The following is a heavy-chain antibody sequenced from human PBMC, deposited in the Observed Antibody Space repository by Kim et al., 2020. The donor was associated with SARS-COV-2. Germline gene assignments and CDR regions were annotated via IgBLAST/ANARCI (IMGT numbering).Heavy chain of an antibody. V-gene: IGHV5-51*01. J-gene: IGHJ3*02. CDR2: IYPGDSDT. Sequence: GESLKISCKGSGYSFTSYWIGWVRQMPGKGLEWMGIIYPGDSDTRYSPSFQGQVTISADKSISTAYLQWSSLKASDTAMYYCARHSDDYVWGSYRANDAFDIWGQGTMVTVSS. D-gene: IGHD3-16*02. CDR1: GYSFTSYW. CDR3: ARHSDDYVWGSYRANDAFDI.